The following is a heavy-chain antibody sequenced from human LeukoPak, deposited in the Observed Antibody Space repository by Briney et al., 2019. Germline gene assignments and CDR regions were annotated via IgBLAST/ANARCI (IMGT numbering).Heavy chain of an antibody. V-gene: IGHV3-72*01. CDR2: SRNKAYTYTT. Sequence: GGSLRLSCAVSGFTFSDHYMDSVRQAPGKGLEWVGRSRNKAYTYTTEYAASVKGRFTISRNNSKNSVYLQINSLNTEDTAVYYCARSYCTNGLCHAFDIWGQGTLVTVSS. CDR3: ARSYCTNGLCHAFDI. J-gene: IGHJ3*02. CDR1: GFTFSDHY. D-gene: IGHD2-8*01.